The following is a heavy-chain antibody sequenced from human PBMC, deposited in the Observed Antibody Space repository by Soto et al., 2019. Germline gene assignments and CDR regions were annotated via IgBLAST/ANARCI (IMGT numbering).Heavy chain of an antibody. V-gene: IGHV4-34*01. CDR3: ARGRVWVVVVVAATPNYYYMDV. CDR1: GGSFSDYY. CDR2: INHSGST. D-gene: IGHD2-15*01. J-gene: IGHJ6*03. Sequence: SETLSLTCAVYGGSFSDYYWSWIRQPPGKGLEWIGEINHSGSTNYNPSLKSRVTISVDTSKNQFSLKLSSVTAADTAVYCCARGRVWVVVVVAATPNYYYMDVWGKGTTVTVSS.